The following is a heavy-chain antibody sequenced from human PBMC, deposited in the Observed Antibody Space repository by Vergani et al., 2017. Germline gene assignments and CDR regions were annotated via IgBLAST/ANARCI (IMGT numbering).Heavy chain of an antibody. CDR3: ARSVSAAELDY. V-gene: IGHV4-61*10. D-gene: IGHD6-13*01. Sequence: QVQLQESGPGLVKPSETLSLTCTVSGGSVSSGSYYWSWIRQPAGKGLEWIGYIYYSGSTNYNPSLKSRVTISVDTSKNQFSLKLSSVTAADTAVYYCARSVSAAELDYWGQGTLVTVSS. J-gene: IGHJ4*02. CDR1: GGSVSSGSYY. CDR2: IYYSGST.